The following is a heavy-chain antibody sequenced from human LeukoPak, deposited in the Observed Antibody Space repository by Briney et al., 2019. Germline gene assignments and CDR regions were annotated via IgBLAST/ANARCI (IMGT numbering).Heavy chain of an antibody. D-gene: IGHD3-16*02. CDR1: GGTFSSYA. Sequence: SVKVSCKASGGTFSSYAISWVRQAPGQGLEWMGGIIPIFGTANYAQKFQGRVTITTDESTSTAYMELSSLRSEDTAVYYCTSTQATVTTYDYVWGSYPVADAFDIWGQGTMVTVSS. V-gene: IGHV1-69*05. J-gene: IGHJ3*02. CDR2: IIPIFGTA. CDR3: TSTQATVTTYDYVWGSYPVADAFDI.